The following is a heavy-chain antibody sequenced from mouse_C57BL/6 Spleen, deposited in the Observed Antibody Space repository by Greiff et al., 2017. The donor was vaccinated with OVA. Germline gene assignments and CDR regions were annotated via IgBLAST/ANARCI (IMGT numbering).Heavy chain of an antibody. CDR3: ASPHNGRSRDYVDD. Sequence: EVQLHQSGPVLVKPGASVKMSCKASGYTFTDYYMNWVKQSHGKSLEWIGVINPYNGGTSYHQKFKGKATLTVDKSSSTAYMELHSLTSEDSAVYDGASPHNGRSRDYVDDWGQGTTLTVSS. J-gene: IGHJ2*01. V-gene: IGHV1-19*01. D-gene: IGHD1-1*01. CDR1: GYTFTDYY. CDR2: INPYNGGT.